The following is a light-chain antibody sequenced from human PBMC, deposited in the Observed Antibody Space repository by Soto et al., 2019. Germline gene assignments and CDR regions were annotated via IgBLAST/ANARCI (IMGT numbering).Light chain of an antibody. CDR1: SSNIGSNT. V-gene: IGLV1-44*01. CDR2: GND. Sequence: QSVLTQPPSASGTPGQRVTISCSGSSSNIGSNTVNWCQQLPGTAPKLLIFGNDQRPSGVPDRFSGSKSGTSASLAISGLQSEDEADYYCATWDDSLNGWVFGGGTKLTVL. CDR3: ATWDDSLNGWV. J-gene: IGLJ3*02.